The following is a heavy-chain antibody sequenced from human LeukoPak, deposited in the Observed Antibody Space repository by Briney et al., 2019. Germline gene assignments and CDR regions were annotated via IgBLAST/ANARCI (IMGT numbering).Heavy chain of an antibody. Sequence: ASVKVSCKASGYTFISYAINWVGQAPGHGLEWMGWINTNTGNPTYAQGFTGRFVFSLDTSVSTAYLQITSLKAEDTAVYYCARGSRGWFDYWGQGTLVTVSS. V-gene: IGHV7-4-1*02. CDR2: INTNTGNP. CDR3: ARGSRGWFDY. D-gene: IGHD6-19*01. J-gene: IGHJ4*02. CDR1: GYTFISYA.